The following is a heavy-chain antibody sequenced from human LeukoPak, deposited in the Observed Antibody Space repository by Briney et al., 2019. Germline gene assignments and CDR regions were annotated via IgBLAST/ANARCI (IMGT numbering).Heavy chain of an antibody. Sequence: NASETLSLTGTVSGGSIRSYYWSWIRQPPGKRLEWIGYISDSGSTNYNPSLKSRVTISVDTPKSQFSLKLSSVTAADTAVYYCSRENGAFSPFGYWGQGILVTV. J-gene: IGHJ4*02. D-gene: IGHD2-8*01. CDR3: SRENGAFSPFGY. CDR2: ISDSGST. CDR1: GGSIRSYY. V-gene: IGHV4-59*01.